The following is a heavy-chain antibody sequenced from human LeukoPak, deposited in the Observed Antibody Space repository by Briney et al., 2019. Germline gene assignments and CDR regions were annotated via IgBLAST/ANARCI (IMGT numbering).Heavy chain of an antibody. J-gene: IGHJ4*02. Sequence: PSETLSLTCAVSGGSFSVYYWGWIRQPPGKGLEWIGSIYYSGSTYYNPSLKSRVTISVDTSKNQFSLKLSSVTAADTAVYYCARFGLVDYYFDYWGQGTLVTVSS. CDR3: ARFGLVDYYFDY. V-gene: IGHV4-39*07. CDR2: IYYSGST. CDR1: GGSFSVYY. D-gene: IGHD1-26*01.